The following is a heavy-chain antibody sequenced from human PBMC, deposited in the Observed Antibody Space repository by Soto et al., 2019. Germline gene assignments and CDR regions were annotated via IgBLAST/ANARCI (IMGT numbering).Heavy chain of an antibody. CDR3: ARRYYYDSSGYIFDY. V-gene: IGHV5-10-1*01. Sequence: FTSYWIGWVRQMPRKGLEWMGRIDPSDSYTNYSPSFQGHVTISADKSISTAYLQWSSLKASDTAMYYCARRYYYDSSGYIFDYWGQGTLVTVSS. CDR1: FTSYW. J-gene: IGHJ4*02. D-gene: IGHD3-22*01. CDR2: IDPSDSYT.